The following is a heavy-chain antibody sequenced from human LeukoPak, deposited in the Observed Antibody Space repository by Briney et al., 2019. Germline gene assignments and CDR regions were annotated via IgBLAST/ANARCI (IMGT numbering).Heavy chain of an antibody. CDR1: GGSISSYY. CDR2: IYYSGST. CDR3: ARDRGGNSRINWFDP. J-gene: IGHJ5*02. D-gene: IGHD4-23*01. V-gene: IGHV4-59*01. Sequence: PSETLSLTCTVSGGSISSYYWSWIRQPPGKGLEWIGYIYYSGSTNYNPSLKSRVTISVDTSKNQFSLKLSSVTAADTAVYYCARDRGGNSRINWFDPWGQGTLVTVSS.